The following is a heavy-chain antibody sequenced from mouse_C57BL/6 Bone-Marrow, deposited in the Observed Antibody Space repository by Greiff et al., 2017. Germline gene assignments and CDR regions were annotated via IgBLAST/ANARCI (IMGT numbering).Heavy chain of an antibody. CDR1: GYTFTSYD. CDR3: ARVEFDGSSGDWYFDV. CDR2: IYPRDGST. Sequence: VQLQQSGPELVKPGASVKLSCKASGYTFTSYDINWVKQRPGQGLEWIGWIYPRDGSTKYNEKFKGKATLTVDTSSSTAYMGLHSLTSAESAVYFCARVEFDGSSGDWYFDVWGTGTTVTVSS. J-gene: IGHJ1*03. D-gene: IGHD1-1*01. V-gene: IGHV1-85*01.